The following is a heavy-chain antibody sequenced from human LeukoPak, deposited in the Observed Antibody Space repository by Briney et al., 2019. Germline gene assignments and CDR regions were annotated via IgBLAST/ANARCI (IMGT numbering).Heavy chain of an antibody. CDR1: GGSISSGDQS. CDR3: ARGRGYGYGIDY. J-gene: IGHJ4*02. V-gene: IGHV4-30-4*01. Sequence: SQSLSLTCTFSGGSISSGDQSWSCIRQSPGSGLESTAYTSYSGSAYYNPSLMSRITRSVDPSKTPFCLKLTSVTAPDTAVYCCARGRGYGYGIDYWGKAMLVTVSS. CDR2: TSYSGSA. D-gene: IGHD5-18*01.